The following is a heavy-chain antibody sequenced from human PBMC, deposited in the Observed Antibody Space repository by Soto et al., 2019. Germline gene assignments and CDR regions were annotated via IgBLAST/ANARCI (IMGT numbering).Heavy chain of an antibody. V-gene: IGHV1-2*02. Sequence: QAQLVQSGAEVKKPGASVKVSCMASGYTFSGNYLHWVRQAPGQGLAWMGWINPKSCGTGYAQKFQGRVTMTTDTSTSTAYMELSSLRSADTAVYYWARGIAALRLSWFGPWGQGTRVNVSS. CDR1: GYTFSGNY. J-gene: IGHJ5*02. D-gene: IGHD6-13*01. CDR3: ARGIAALRLSWFGP. CDR2: INPKSCGT.